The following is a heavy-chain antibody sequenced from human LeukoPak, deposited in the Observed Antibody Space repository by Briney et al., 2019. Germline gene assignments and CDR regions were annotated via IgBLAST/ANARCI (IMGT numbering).Heavy chain of an antibody. CDR3: ASISIAARGWFDP. Sequence: SETLSLTCTVSGGSISSGSYYWSWLRQPAGKGLEWIGRIYTSGSTNYNPSLKSRVTISVDTSKNQFSLKLSSVTAADTAVYYCASISIAARGWFDPWGQGTLVTVSS. V-gene: IGHV4-61*02. D-gene: IGHD6-13*01. CDR1: GGSISSGSYY. CDR2: IYTSGST. J-gene: IGHJ5*02.